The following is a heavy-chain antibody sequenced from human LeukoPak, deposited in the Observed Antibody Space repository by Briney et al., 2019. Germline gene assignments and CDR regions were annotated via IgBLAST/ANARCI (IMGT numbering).Heavy chain of an antibody. Sequence: ASVKVSCRASGGTFSSYAISWVRQAPGQGLEWMGGIIPIFGTANYAQKFQGRVTITADESTSTAYMELSSLRSEDTAVYYCARFGRDGYMDWFDPWGQGTLVTVSP. V-gene: IGHV1-69*13. CDR2: IIPIFGTA. CDR1: GGTFSSYA. CDR3: ARFGRDGYMDWFDP. J-gene: IGHJ5*02. D-gene: IGHD5-24*01.